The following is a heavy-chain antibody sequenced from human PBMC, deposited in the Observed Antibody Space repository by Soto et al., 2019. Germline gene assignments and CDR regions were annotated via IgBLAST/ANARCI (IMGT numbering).Heavy chain of an antibody. J-gene: IGHJ4*02. CDR3: ARALAGSYDY. CDR2: TYYRSKWST. V-gene: IGHV6-1*01. CDR1: GDSVSSKSAT. Sequence: LQTLSLTCAISGDSVSSKSATWNWIRQSPSRGLEWLGRTYYRSKWSTDYAVSVKGRITVSPDTSKNQFSLRLNSVTPEDTAVYYCARALAGSYDYWGQGTLVTVSS. D-gene: IGHD1-26*01.